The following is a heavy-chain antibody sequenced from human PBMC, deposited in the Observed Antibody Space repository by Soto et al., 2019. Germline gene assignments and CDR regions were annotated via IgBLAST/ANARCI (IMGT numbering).Heavy chain of an antibody. CDR1: GFTFSSYS. V-gene: IGHV3-21*01. CDR2: ISSSSSYI. J-gene: IGHJ6*02. D-gene: IGHD3-10*01. Sequence: GGSLRLSCAASGFTFSSYSMNWVRQAPGKGLEWVSSISSSSSYIYYADSVKGRFTISRDNAKNSLYLQMNSLRAEDTAVYYCASLRWFGELLVYYYGMDVWGQGTTVTVSS. CDR3: ASLRWFGELLVYYYGMDV.